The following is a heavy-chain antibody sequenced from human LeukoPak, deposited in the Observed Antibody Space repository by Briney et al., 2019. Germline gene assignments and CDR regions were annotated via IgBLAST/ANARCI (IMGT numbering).Heavy chain of an antibody. V-gene: IGHV3-21*01. CDR1: GFTFSSYS. CDR3: AREVPSGSYPPGDY. CDR2: ISSSSSYI. J-gene: IGHJ4*02. Sequence: GGSLRLSCAASGFTFSSYSMNWVRQAPGKGLEWVSSISSSSSYIYYADSVKGRFTISRDNAKNSLYLQMYSLRAEDTAVYYCAREVPSGSYPPGDYWGQGTLVTVSS. D-gene: IGHD1-26*01.